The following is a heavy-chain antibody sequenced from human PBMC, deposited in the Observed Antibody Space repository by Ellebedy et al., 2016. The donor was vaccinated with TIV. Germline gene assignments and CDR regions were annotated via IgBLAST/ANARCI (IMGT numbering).Heavy chain of an antibody. V-gene: IGHV3-7*01. CDR1: GFTFSGYW. J-gene: IGHJ5*01. CDR2: INRDGSDN. D-gene: IGHD4-17*01. Sequence: GESLKISXAASGFTFSGYWMSWVRQAPGKGLEWVAKINRDGSDNYFVESLRGRFTISRVNSKNSLYLQMNRLRFEDTAVYYCARYGDYDFNSWGQGTLATVSS. CDR3: ARYGDYDFNS.